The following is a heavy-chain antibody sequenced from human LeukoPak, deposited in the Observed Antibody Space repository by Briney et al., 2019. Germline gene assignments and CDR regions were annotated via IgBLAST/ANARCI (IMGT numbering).Heavy chain of an antibody. CDR2: INPTGGST. CDR3: ARGRVTATDGFDI. D-gene: IGHD2-21*02. V-gene: IGHV1-46*01. CDR1: GYTFTSYF. J-gene: IGHJ3*02. Sequence: ASVKVSCKASGYTFTSYFIHWVRQAPGEGLEWMGIINPTGGSTRYAQKFQGRVTMGRDTSTSTVYMELSSLRSEDTAVYYCARGRVTATDGFDIWGQGTMVIVSS.